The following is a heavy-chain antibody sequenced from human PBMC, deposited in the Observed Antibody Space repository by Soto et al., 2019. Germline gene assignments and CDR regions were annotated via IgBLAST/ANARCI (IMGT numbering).Heavy chain of an antibody. V-gene: IGHV4-34*01. CDR2: INHSGST. CDR1: GGSFSGYY. Sequence: SETLSLTCAVYGGSFSGYYWSWIRQPPGKGLEWIGEINHSGSTNYNPSLKSRVTISVDTSKNQFSLKLSSVTAADTAVYYCATATFPPSGYCSGGSYKLIGYYYGMEVWGQGTTGTVSS. CDR3: ATATFPPSGYCSGGSYKLIGYYYGMEV. D-gene: IGHD2-15*01. J-gene: IGHJ6*02.